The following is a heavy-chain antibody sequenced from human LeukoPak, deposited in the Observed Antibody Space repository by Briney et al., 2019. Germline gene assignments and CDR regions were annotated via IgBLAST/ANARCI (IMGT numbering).Heavy chain of an antibody. Sequence: PSETLSLTCVVSGDSISSGDYSWTWTRQPLGKGLEWIGNIYHSGSTYNNPSLKSRVTISVDRSKNHISLKMTSVTAADTAVYFCARLQGHLGGNWFDPWGQGTLVTVSS. D-gene: IGHD4-11*01. CDR3: ARLQGHLGGNWFDP. CDR1: GDSISSGDYS. V-gene: IGHV4-30-2*01. J-gene: IGHJ5*02. CDR2: IYHSGST.